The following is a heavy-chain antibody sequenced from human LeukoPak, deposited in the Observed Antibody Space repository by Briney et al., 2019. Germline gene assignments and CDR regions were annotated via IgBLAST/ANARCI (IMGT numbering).Heavy chain of an antibody. D-gene: IGHD3-16*02. CDR1: GGSVSGGGYS. CDR2: ISHSGGT. CDR3: ARYYVWGSYLDY. Sequence: SETLSLTCAVSGGSVSGGGYSWSWMRQPPGEGLEWIGYISHSGGTSYNPSLKSRVTISLDRSKNHFSLKLSSVTAADTAVYYCARYYVWGSYLDYWGQGTLVTVSS. V-gene: IGHV4-30-2*01. J-gene: IGHJ4*02.